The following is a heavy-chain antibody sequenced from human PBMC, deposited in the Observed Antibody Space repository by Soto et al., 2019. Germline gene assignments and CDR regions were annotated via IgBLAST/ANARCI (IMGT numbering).Heavy chain of an antibody. V-gene: IGHV3-9*01. Sequence: EVQVVESGGGLVQPGRSLRLSCAASGFSFDDYAMHWVRQAPGKGLEWVSGISWNSGTIGYADSVKGRFTISRDNAKSSVYLQMKSLRAEDTALYYCAKRTGGTANGMGVWGQGTTVSGFS. J-gene: IGHJ6*02. D-gene: IGHD1-7*01. CDR2: ISWNSGTI. CDR1: GFSFDDYA. CDR3: AKRTGGTANGMGV.